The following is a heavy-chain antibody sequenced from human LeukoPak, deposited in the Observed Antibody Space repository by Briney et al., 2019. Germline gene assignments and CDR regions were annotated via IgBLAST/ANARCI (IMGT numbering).Heavy chain of an antibody. D-gene: IGHD3-9*01. Sequence: ASVKVSCKASGYTFTSYDINWVRQATGQGLEWMGWMNPNSGNTGHAQKFQGRVTMTRNTSISTAYMELSSLRSEDTAVYYCARTDLRYFDWSPEYYFDYWGQGTLVTVSS. J-gene: IGHJ4*02. CDR2: MNPNSGNT. V-gene: IGHV1-8*01. CDR3: ARTDLRYFDWSPEYYFDY. CDR1: GYTFTSYD.